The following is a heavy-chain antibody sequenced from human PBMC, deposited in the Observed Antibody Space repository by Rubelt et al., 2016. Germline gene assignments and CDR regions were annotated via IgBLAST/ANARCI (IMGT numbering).Heavy chain of an antibody. D-gene: IGHD3-10*01. CDR2: IHAGNGNT. Sequence: QVQLVQSGAEVKKPGASVKVSCKASGYTFTSYAMHWVRQAPGQRLEWMGWIHAGNGNTKYSQKCQGRVTITRDTSASTAYMELSSLRSEDTAVYYCARGGLSELLWFGESRIDYWGQGTLVTVSS. CDR3: ARGGLSELLWFGESRIDY. J-gene: IGHJ4*02. CDR1: GYTFTSYA. V-gene: IGHV1-3*01.